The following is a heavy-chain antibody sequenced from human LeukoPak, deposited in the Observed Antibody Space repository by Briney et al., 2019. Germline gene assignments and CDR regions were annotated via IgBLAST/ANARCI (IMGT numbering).Heavy chain of an antibody. CDR3: ARDSDGSGSF. CDR1: GFTFSRHW. CDR2: IKHDGSEK. V-gene: IGHV3-7*01. J-gene: IGHJ4*02. Sequence: PGGSLRLSCAASGFTFSRHWMTWVRQAPGKGLEWVANIKHDGSEKNYEDSVKGRFTISRDNAKNSLYLLMNSLRAEDTAVYYCARDSDGSGSFWGQGTLVTVSS. D-gene: IGHD3-10*01.